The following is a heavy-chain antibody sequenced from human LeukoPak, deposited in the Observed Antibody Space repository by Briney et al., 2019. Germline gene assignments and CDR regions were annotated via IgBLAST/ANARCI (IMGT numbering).Heavy chain of an antibody. J-gene: IGHJ4*02. CDR1: GFTFDDYA. V-gene: IGHV3-20*04. CDR2: INWNGGST. CDR3: ARHDSFIPY. D-gene: IGHD3-16*02. Sequence: RPGGSLRLSCAASGFTFDDYAMSWVRQAPGKGLEWVSGINWNGGSTGYADSVKGRFTISRDNAKNSLYLQMNNLRAEDTAVYFCARHDSFIPYWGQGTLVTVTS.